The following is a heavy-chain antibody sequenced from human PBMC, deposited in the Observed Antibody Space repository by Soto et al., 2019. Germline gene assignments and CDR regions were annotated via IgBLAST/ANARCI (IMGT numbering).Heavy chain of an antibody. Sequence: GGALKISCKGFGKNFNTYWTCRVRQMPGKGLEWMGRIDPSASYTNYSPSFQGHVTISADKSISTAYLQWSSLKASDTAMYYCARHAYYYGMDVWGQGTTVIVSS. CDR1: GKNFNTYW. V-gene: IGHV5-10-1*01. CDR3: ARHAYYYGMDV. CDR2: IDPSASYT. J-gene: IGHJ6*01.